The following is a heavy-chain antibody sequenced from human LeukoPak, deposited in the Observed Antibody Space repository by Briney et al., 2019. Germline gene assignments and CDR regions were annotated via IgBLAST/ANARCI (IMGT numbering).Heavy chain of an antibody. D-gene: IGHD3-10*01. CDR2: IWYDGSIK. J-gene: IGHJ4*02. CDR1: GFIFSTYG. V-gene: IGHV3-33*01. CDR3: ARAVGPYDY. Sequence: GRSLRLSCAASGFIFSTYGMHWVRQAPGKGLEWVAVIWYDGSIKYYADSVKDRFTISRDNSKNTLYLQMNSLRAEDTGVYYCARAVGPYDYWGQGTLATVSS.